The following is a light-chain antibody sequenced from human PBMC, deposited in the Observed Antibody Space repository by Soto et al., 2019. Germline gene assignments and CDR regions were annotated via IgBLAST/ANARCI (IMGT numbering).Light chain of an antibody. V-gene: IGKV3-20*01. CDR1: QSVSSSY. CDR2: GAS. CDR3: QQYGSSLIT. Sequence: EIVLTQSTGTLSLSPGERATLSCRASQSVSSSYLAWYQQKPGQAPRLLIYGASSRATGIPDRFSGSGSGTDFTLTSSRLEPEYFAVYYCQQYGSSLITFGQGTRLEIK. J-gene: IGKJ5*01.